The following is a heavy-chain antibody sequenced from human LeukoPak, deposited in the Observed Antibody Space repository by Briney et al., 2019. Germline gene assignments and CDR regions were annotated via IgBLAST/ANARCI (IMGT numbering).Heavy chain of an antibody. CDR1: GGSFSGYY. Sequence: KPSETLSLTCAVYGGSFSGYYWSWIRQPPGKGLEWIGEINHSESTNYNPSLKSRVTISVDTSKNQFSLKLSSVTAADTAVYYCAGVSCSSTSCYAFGDPNWFDPWGQGTLVTVSS. J-gene: IGHJ5*02. CDR3: AGVSCSSTSCYAFGDPNWFDP. CDR2: INHSEST. D-gene: IGHD2-2*01. V-gene: IGHV4-34*01.